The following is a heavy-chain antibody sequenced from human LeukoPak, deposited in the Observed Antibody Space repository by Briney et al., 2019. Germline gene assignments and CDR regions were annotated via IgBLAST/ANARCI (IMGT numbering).Heavy chain of an antibody. CDR3: LRGYSGYRAGWFDP. V-gene: IGHV4-39*01. J-gene: IGHJ5*02. CDR1: GGSISSSSYY. D-gene: IGHD5-12*01. CDR2: IYYSGST. Sequence: SETLSLTCTVSGGSISSSSYYWGWIRQPPGKGLEWIGSIYYSGSTYYNPSLKSRVTISVDTSKNQFSLKLSSVTAADTAVYYCLRGYSGYRAGWFDPWGQGTLVTVSS.